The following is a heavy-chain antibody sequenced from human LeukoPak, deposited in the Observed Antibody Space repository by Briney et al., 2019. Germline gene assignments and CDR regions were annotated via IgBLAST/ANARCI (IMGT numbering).Heavy chain of an antibody. CDR3: ARVPRLGYYDFWSGYYRGPFDY. D-gene: IGHD3-3*01. V-gene: IGHV3-7*01. J-gene: IGHJ4*02. CDR1: GFTFSSYW. Sequence: GGSLRLSCAASGFTFSSYWTSWVRQAPGKGLEWVANIKQDGSEEYYVDSVKGRFTISRDNAKNSLYLQMNSLRAEDTAVYYCARVPRLGYYDFWSGYYRGPFDYWGQGTLVTVSS. CDR2: IKQDGSEE.